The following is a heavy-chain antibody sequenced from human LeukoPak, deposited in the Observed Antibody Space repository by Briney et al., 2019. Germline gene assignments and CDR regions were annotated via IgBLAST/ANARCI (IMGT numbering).Heavy chain of an antibody. D-gene: IGHD4/OR15-4a*01. CDR2: ISGSGVNT. Sequence: GGSLRLSCAASGFTFDNYAMNWVRQAPGKGLEWVSGISGSGVNTYYADSVKGRFTISRDNSKNTLYLQLNSLRGEDTAIYYCARDTSYNYGAHAMDVWGQGTTVTVSS. CDR1: GFTFDNYA. CDR3: ARDTSYNYGAHAMDV. J-gene: IGHJ6*02. V-gene: IGHV3-23*01.